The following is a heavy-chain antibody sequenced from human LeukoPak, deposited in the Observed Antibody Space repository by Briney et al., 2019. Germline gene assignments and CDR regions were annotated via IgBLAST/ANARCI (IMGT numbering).Heavy chain of an antibody. V-gene: IGHV4-38-2*02. D-gene: IGHD2-15*01. CDR1: GYSISSGYY. CDR2: IYHSGST. CDR3: ARDRLGYCSGGSCYLGYYFDY. Sequence: SETLSLTCAVSGYSISSGYYWGWIRQPPGKGLEWIGSIYHSGSTYYNPSLKSRVTMSVDTSKNQFSLKLSSVTAADTAVYYCARDRLGYCSGGSCYLGYYFDYWGQGTLVTVSS. J-gene: IGHJ4*02.